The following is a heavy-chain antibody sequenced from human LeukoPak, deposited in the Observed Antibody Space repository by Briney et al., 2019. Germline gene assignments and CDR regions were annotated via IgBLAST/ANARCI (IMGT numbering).Heavy chain of an antibody. V-gene: IGHV4-59*12. CDR3: ARVKWNYGDYAVPYYYYYMDV. Sequence: SETLSLTCTVSGGSISSYYWSWIRQPPGKGLEWIGYIYYSGSTNYNPSLKSRVTMSVDTSKNQFSLKLSSVTAADTAVYYCARVKWNYGDYAVPYYYYYMDVWGKGTTVTVSS. CDR1: GGSISSYY. CDR2: IYYSGST. J-gene: IGHJ6*03. D-gene: IGHD4-17*01.